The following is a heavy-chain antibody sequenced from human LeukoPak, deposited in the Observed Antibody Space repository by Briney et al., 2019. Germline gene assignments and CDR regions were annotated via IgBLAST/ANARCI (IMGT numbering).Heavy chain of an antibody. CDR2: ISAYNGNT. Sequence: ASVKVSCNASGYTFTSYGISWVRQAPGQGLELMGWISAYNGNTNYAQKLQGRGTMTTDTSTSTAYIELKSLNSDDTAVYYCSRETRDGQPEIVVVPAAVNAFDIWGQGTRVSVSS. CDR1: GYTFTSYG. CDR3: SRETRDGQPEIVVVPAAVNAFDI. J-gene: IGHJ3*02. D-gene: IGHD2-2*01. V-gene: IGHV1-18*01.